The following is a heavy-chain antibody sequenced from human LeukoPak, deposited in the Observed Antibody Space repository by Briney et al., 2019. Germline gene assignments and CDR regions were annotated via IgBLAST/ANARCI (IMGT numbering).Heavy chain of an antibody. CDR1: GGSISSYY. CDR3: ARGPRRDGYLSKFHYYYYMDV. Sequence: SETLSLTCTVSGGSISSYYWSWVRQPPGKGLEWIGEINHSGSTNYNPSLKSRVTISVDTSKNQFSLKLSSVTAADTAVYYCARGPRRDGYLSKFHYYYYMDVWGKGTTVTVSS. V-gene: IGHV4-34*01. D-gene: IGHD5-24*01. CDR2: INHSGST. J-gene: IGHJ6*03.